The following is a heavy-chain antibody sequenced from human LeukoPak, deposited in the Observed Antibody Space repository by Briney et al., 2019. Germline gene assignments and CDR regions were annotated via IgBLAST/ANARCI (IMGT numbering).Heavy chain of an antibody. Sequence: PGGSLRLSCAASGFTFSSYAMSWVRQAPGKGLKWVSAISGSGGSTYYADSVKGRFTISRDNSKNTLYLQMNSLRAEDTAVYYCAKGASSGITRIAVDYWGQGTLVTVSS. D-gene: IGHD1-14*01. CDR1: GFTFSSYA. V-gene: IGHV3-23*01. CDR2: ISGSGGST. J-gene: IGHJ4*02. CDR3: AKGASSGITRIAVDY.